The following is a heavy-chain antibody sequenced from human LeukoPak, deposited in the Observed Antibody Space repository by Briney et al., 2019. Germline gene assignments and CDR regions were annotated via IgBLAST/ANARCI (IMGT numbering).Heavy chain of an antibody. CDR1: GFTFSSYW. J-gene: IGHJ4*02. CDR3: AITYGDDGFDY. Sequence: PGGSLRLSCAASGFTFSSYWMHWVRHAPGKGLVWVSRINSDGSSTSYADSVKGRFTISRDNAKNTLYLQMNSLRAEDTTVYYCAITYGDDGFDYWGQGTLVTVSS. V-gene: IGHV3-74*01. CDR2: INSDGSST. D-gene: IGHD4-17*01.